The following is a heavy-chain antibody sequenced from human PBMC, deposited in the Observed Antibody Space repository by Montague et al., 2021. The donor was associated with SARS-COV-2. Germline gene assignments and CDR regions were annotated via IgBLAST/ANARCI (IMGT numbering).Heavy chain of an antibody. V-gene: IGHV4-34*01. D-gene: IGHD3-10*01. CDR1: GTSFSGYY. J-gene: IGHJ6*03. CDR2: INHGGST. Sequence: SETLPLTCAVHGTSFSGYYWNWIRQPPGKGLEWIGEINHGGSTKYSPSPKSRLTISADTSKNQFSLKLTSVAAADTAVYYCARLRDGVVPSPILGVGPYYSYYYMDVWGRGTTVTVSS. CDR3: ARLRDGVVPSPILGVGPYYSYYYMDV.